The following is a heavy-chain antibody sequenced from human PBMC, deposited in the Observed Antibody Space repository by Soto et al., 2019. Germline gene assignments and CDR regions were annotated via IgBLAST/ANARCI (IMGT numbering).Heavy chain of an antibody. Sequence: EVQLVESGGGLVQPGGSLRLSCAASGLTFSSNWMSWVRQAPGRGLECVANIKQDGNEKYYVDSVKGRFTISRDNAKNSLYLQMNSLRAEDTAVYYCARAVGAPNWFDPWGQGTLVTVSS. CDR3: ARAVGAPNWFDP. CDR2: IKQDGNEK. D-gene: IGHD1-26*01. CDR1: GLTFSSNW. V-gene: IGHV3-7*04. J-gene: IGHJ5*02.